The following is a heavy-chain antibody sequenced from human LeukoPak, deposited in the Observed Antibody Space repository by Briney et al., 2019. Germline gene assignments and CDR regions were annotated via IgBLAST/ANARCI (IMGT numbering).Heavy chain of an antibody. CDR2: LWYDGSNE. Sequence: GGSLRLSCAASGFTFSAYVMHWVRQAPGKGLEWVAILWYDGSNEYYADSVKGRFTMSRDNSKNTLHLQMNSLRAEDTAVYYCARVRADSSGHDIDYWGQGTLVTVST. CDR1: GFTFSAYV. D-gene: IGHD3-22*01. J-gene: IGHJ4*02. CDR3: ARVRADSSGHDIDY. V-gene: IGHV3-33*01.